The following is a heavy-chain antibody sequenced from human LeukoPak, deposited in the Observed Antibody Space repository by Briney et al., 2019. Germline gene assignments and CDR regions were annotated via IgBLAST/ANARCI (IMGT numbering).Heavy chain of an antibody. CDR3: ARALDCSGGTCYRYNWFDP. CDR1: GGSISSGAYY. D-gene: IGHD2-15*01. Sequence: SETLSLTCTVSGGSISSGAYYWSWIRQHPGKGLEWIGYIYYSGNTYYNPSLKSRVTISVDTSKNQFSLKVSSVTAADTAVYYCARALDCSGGTCYRYNWFDPWGQGTLVTVSS. J-gene: IGHJ5*02. CDR2: IYYSGNT. V-gene: IGHV4-31*03.